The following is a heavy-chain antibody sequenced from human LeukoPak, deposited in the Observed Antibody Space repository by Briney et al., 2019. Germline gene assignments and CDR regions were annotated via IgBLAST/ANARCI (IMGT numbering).Heavy chain of an antibody. V-gene: IGHV4-39*01. J-gene: IGHJ5*02. CDR1: GGSISSSSYY. CDR2: IYYSGST. Sequence: SETLSLTCTVSGGSISSSSYYWGWIRQPPGKGLEWVGSIYYSGSTYYNPSLKSRVTISVDTSKNPFSLKLSSVTAADTAVYYCARRVTMVSDWFDPWGQGTLVTVSS. CDR3: ARRVTMVSDWFDP. D-gene: IGHD3-10*01.